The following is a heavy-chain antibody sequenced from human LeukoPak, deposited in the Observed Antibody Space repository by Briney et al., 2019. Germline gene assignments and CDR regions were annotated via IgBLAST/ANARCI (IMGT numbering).Heavy chain of an antibody. Sequence: PSETLSLTCTVSGGSISSYYWSWIRQPPGKGLEWIGYIYYSGSTNYNPSLKSRVTISVDKSKNQFSLKLSSVTAADTAVYYCARYSGSYLGAFDIWGQGTMVTVSS. CDR3: ARYSGSYLGAFDI. D-gene: IGHD1-26*01. V-gene: IGHV4-59*12. CDR2: IYYSGST. CDR1: GGSISSYY. J-gene: IGHJ3*02.